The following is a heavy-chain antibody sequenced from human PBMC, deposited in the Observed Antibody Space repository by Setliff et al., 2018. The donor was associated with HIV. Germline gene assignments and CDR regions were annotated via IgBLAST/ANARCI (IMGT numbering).Heavy chain of an antibody. J-gene: IGHJ4*02. CDR2: ISGYNGNT. CDR1: AYTFTSHG. D-gene: IGHD6-19*01. Sequence: ASVKVSCKASAYTFTSHGISWVRQAPGQGLEWMGWISGYNGNTNYAQKLQGRVTMTTDTSTSTAYMELRSLRSDDTAVYYCARPIAVAGIYYFDYWGQGTLVTVS. V-gene: IGHV1-18*01. CDR3: ARPIAVAGIYYFDY.